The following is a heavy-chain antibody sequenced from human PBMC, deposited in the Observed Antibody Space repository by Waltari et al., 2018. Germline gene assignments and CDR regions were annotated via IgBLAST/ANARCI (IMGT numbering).Heavy chain of an antibody. CDR3: ARGRQWLEYNWFDP. J-gene: IGHJ5*02. CDR2: IYTSGST. Sequence: VQLQESGPGLVKPSETLSLTCPVSGGSISSYYWSWIRQPAGTGLEWIGRIYTSGSTNYNPSLKGRGTMSVDTSKNQFSLKLSSVTAADTAVYYCARGRQWLEYNWFDPWGQGTLVTVSS. D-gene: IGHD6-19*01. CDR1: GGSISSYY. V-gene: IGHV4-4*07.